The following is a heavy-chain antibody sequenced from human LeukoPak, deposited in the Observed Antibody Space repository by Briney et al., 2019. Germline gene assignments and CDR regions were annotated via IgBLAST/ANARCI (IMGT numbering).Heavy chain of an antibody. CDR1: GYTFTSYY. J-gene: IGHJ6*02. Sequence: ASVKVSCKASGYTFTSYYMHWVRQAPGQGLEWMGIINPSGGSTSYAQKFQGRVTMTEDTSTDTAYMELSSLRSEDTAVYYCATDRWGGQWSPIRSRTGMDVWGQGTTVTVSS. D-gene: IGHD6-19*01. CDR3: ATDRWGGQWSPIRSRTGMDV. CDR2: INPSGGST. V-gene: IGHV1-46*01.